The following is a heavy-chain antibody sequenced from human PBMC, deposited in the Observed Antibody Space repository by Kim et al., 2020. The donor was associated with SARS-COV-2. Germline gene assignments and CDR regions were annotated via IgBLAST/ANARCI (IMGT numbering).Heavy chain of an antibody. CDR3: ARFQHGSGSYLDPFDI. D-gene: IGHD3-10*01. V-gene: IGHV4-59*01. Sequence: SETLSLTCTVSGGFLSPYYWSWIRQPPGKGLEWIGYVHYSGRANYSPSLKSRVAISVDTSKNHFSLNLTSVTAADTAKYFCARFQHGSGSYLDPFDIWGQGTLVTVSS. CDR2: VHYSGRA. CDR1: GGFLSPYY. J-gene: IGHJ3*02.